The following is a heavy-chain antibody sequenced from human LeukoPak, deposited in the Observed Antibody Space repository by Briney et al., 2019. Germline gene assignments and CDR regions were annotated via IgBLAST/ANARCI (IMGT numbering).Heavy chain of an antibody. J-gene: IGHJ3*02. V-gene: IGHV3-7*01. CDR2: IKEDGSEK. D-gene: IGHD1-26*01. CDR3: APEVWELQGASDI. Sequence: GGSLRLSCAASGFPFNSYWMSWVRQTPGRGLEWVANIKEDGSEKFYVDSVKGRFTISRDNAKNSLFLQMTSLRAEDTALYYCAPEVWELQGASDIWGQGTMVTVSS. CDR1: GFPFNSYW.